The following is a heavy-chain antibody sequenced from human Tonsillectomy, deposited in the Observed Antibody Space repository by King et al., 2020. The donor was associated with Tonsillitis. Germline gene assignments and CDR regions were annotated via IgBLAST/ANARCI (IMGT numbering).Heavy chain of an antibody. D-gene: IGHD4-23*01. Sequence: QVQLQESGSGLVKPSQTLSLTCAVSGGSISSGGYSWRWIRQPPGKGLEWIGYIYHSGSTYYNPSLKSRVTISVDRSKNQFSLKLSSVTAADTAVYYCARDGGYFDYWGQGTLVTVSS. J-gene: IGHJ4*02. CDR2: IYHSGST. CDR3: ARDGGYFDY. V-gene: IGHV4-30-2*01. CDR1: GGSISSGGYS.